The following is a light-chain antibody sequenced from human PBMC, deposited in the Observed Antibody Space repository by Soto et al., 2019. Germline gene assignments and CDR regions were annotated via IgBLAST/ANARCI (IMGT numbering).Light chain of an antibody. CDR2: GAS. V-gene: IGKV1-33*01. CDR3: QQYDKLPPFT. Sequence: DIQMTQSPSSLSASVGARISITCQASQDIRTSLSWFQQKPGRAPKLLIYGASNLETGVPSRFRGSGSGTDFTFTISSRQPEDIATYYCQQYDKLPPFTFGPGTKVDIK. CDR1: QDIRTS. J-gene: IGKJ3*01.